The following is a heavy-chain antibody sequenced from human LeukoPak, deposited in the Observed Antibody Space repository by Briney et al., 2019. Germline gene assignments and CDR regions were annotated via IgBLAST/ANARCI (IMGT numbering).Heavy chain of an antibody. J-gene: IGHJ6*03. V-gene: IGHV4-59*11. Sequence: KPSDTLSLTCTVSGRSISSHYWSWIRQPPGKGLEWIGYIYYSGSTNYNPSLKSRVTISVDTSKNQFSLKLSSVTAADTAVYYCARGVLGYYMDVWGKGTTVTVSS. CDR2: IYYSGST. D-gene: IGHD1-1*01. CDR1: GRSISSHY. CDR3: ARGVLGYYMDV.